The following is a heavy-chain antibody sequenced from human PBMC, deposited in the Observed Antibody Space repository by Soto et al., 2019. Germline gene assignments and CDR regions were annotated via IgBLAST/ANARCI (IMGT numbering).Heavy chain of an antibody. D-gene: IGHD3-10*01. CDR3: AKETTHVRLVRGVLMTGPFDF. CDR1: GFTFSLYG. CDR2: ISSDGSNT. J-gene: IGHJ4*02. Sequence: PGGSLRLSCAASGFTFSLYGMNWVRQAPGKGLEWLTVISSDGSNTYYADSARGRFTISRDNSENTLYLQMNSLRVEDTAVYYCAKETTHVRLVRGVLMTGPFDFWGQGTLVTVSS. V-gene: IGHV3-30*18.